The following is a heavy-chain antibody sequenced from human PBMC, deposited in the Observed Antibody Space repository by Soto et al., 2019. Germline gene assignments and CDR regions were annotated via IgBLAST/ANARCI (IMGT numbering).Heavy chain of an antibody. J-gene: IGHJ6*02. Sequence: ASVQVSCKASGYTFTSYGISWVRQAPGQGLEWMGWISAYNGNTNYAQKLQGRVTMTTDTSTSTAYMELRSLRSDDTALYYCARGLRLWFGGYYYYGMDVWGQGTTVTVSS. V-gene: IGHV1-18*01. CDR3: ARGLRLWFGGYYYYGMDV. CDR1: GYTFTSYG. CDR2: ISAYNGNT. D-gene: IGHD3-10*01.